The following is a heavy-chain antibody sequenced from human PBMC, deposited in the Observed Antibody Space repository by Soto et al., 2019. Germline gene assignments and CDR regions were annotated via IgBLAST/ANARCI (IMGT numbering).Heavy chain of an antibody. V-gene: IGHV3-23*01. CDR3: AKNQGVELVPLATVDWFDP. CDR1: GFIFENFG. J-gene: IGHJ5*02. D-gene: IGHD1-26*01. Sequence: PGGSLRLSCAASGFIFENFGMSWVRQAPGKGLEWISSISGSGFKEYYADSVKGRFTISRDNSKSTVYLELNNLSAADTAVYHCAKNQGVELVPLATVDWFDPWGQGSVVTVSS. CDR2: ISGSGFKE.